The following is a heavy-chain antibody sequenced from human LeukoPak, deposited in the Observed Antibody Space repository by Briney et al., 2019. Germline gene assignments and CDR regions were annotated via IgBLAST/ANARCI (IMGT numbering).Heavy chain of an antibody. V-gene: IGHV4-61*02. CDR3: ARDASRSAYSIEK. CDR2: IYTSGST. Sequence: SETLPLMCTVSVDPISRGRYHGRWIRRPAGKGLEWIGRIYTSGSTNYNPSLKSRVTISVDTSKNQFSLKLRSVTAADTSVYYCARDASRSAYSIEKWGQGNLVTVSS. CDR1: VDPISRGRYH. D-gene: IGHD3-3*01. J-gene: IGHJ4*02.